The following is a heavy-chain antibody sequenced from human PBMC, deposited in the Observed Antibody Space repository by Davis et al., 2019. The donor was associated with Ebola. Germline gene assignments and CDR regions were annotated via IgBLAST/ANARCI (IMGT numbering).Heavy chain of an antibody. CDR1: GGSISSYY. D-gene: IGHD3-10*01. CDR2: IYYSGST. CDR3: ARVGIRDQVYYGSGTWGWFDP. V-gene: IGHV4-59*01. J-gene: IGHJ5*02. Sequence: PSETLSLTCTVSGGSISSYYWSWIRQPPGKGLEWIGYIYYSGSTNYNPSLKSRVTISVDTSNNQFSLKLSSVTAADTAVYYCARVGIRDQVYYGSGTWGWFDPWGQGTLVTVSS.